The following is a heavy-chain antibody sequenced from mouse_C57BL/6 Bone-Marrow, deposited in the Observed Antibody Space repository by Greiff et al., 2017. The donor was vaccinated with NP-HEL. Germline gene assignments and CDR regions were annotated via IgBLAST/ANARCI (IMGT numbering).Heavy chain of an antibody. J-gene: IGHJ3*01. D-gene: IGHD1-1*01. CDR3: ARNLLRYPAWFAY. V-gene: IGHV2-2*01. CDR1: GFSLTSYG. CDR2: IWSGGST. Sequence: QVQLKESGPGLVQPSQSLSITCTVSGFSLTSYGVHWVRQSPGKGLEWLGVIWSGGSTDYNAAFISRLSISKDNSKSQVFFKMNSLQADDTAIYYCARNLLRYPAWFAYWGQGTLVTVSA.